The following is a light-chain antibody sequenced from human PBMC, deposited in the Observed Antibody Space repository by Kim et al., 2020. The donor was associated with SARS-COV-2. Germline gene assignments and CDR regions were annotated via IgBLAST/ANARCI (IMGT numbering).Light chain of an antibody. CDR3: QQYSSSRT. V-gene: IGKV3-20*01. CDR1: QSVTNSY. J-gene: IGKJ5*01. CDR2: GAS. Sequence: EIVLTQSPGTLSLSPGERATLSCRASQSVTNSYLAWYQQKPGQSPRLLIYGASSRATGIPDRFSGSGSGTDFTLTISRLEPEDFAVYYCQQYSSSRTFGQGTRLEIK.